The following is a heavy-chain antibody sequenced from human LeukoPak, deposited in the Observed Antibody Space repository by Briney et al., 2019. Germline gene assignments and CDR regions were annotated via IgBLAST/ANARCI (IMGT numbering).Heavy chain of an antibody. D-gene: IGHD1-26*01. V-gene: IGHV1-69*04. CDR2: IIPILGIA. Sequence: SMKVSCKASGGTFSSYAISWVRQAPGQGLEWMGRIIPILGIANYAQKFQGRVTITADKSTSTAYMELSSLRSEDTAVYYCARVRGSYDAFDIWGQGTMVTVSS. CDR1: GGTFSSYA. J-gene: IGHJ3*02. CDR3: ARVRGSYDAFDI.